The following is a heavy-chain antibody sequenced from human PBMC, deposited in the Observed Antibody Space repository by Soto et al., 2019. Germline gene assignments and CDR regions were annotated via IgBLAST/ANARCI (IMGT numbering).Heavy chain of an antibody. CDR2: IYYSGST. J-gene: IGHJ6*03. CDR1: GGPISSCGYY. V-gene: IGHV4-31*03. Sequence: SETLSVTCTFSGGPISSCGYYVIWIRQHPGNGLESIGYIYYSGSTYYNPSLKSRVTISVDTSKNQFSLKLSSVTAADTDVYYCASLSLRYYYYYMDVWGKGTTVTVSS. CDR3: ASLSLRYYYYYMDV.